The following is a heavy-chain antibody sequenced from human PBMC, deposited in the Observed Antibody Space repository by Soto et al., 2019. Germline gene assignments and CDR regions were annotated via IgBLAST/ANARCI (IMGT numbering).Heavy chain of an antibody. CDR1: GYTFTSYG. D-gene: IGHD2-15*01. V-gene: IGHV1-18*01. CDR2: ISAYSGST. CDR3: ARSRGYCGGGSCYFDY. Sequence: ASVKVSCKASGYTFTSYGISWVRQAPVRQAPGQSLEWMGWISAYSGSTDYAQKLQGRVTMTTDTSTGTVNMELTSLRSDDTAVYYCARSRGYCGGGSCYFDYWGQGTLVTVSS. J-gene: IGHJ4*03.